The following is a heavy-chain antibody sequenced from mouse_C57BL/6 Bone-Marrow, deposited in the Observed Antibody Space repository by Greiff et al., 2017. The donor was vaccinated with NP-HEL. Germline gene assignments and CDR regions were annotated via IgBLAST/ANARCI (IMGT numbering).Heavy chain of an antibody. V-gene: IGHV1-63*01. D-gene: IGHD4-1*01. Sequence: QVQLQQSGAELVRPGTSVKLSCKASGYTFTNYWIGWAKQRPGHGLEWVGDIYPGGGYTYYNEKFKGKATLTVDKSSSTAYMQFSSLTSEDSASYYCARRTGAWFADWGKGILVTVSA. CDR3: ARRTGAWFAD. J-gene: IGHJ3*01. CDR2: IYPGGGYT. CDR1: GYTFTNYW.